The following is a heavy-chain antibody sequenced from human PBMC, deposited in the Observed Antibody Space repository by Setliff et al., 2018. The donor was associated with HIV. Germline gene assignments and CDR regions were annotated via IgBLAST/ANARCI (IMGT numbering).Heavy chain of an antibody. CDR1: GGSISSYY. D-gene: IGHD3-3*01. Sequence: PSETLSLTCTVSGGSISSYYWSWIRQPPGKGLEWIGYIYYSGSTKYNPSLKSRVTISVDTSKNQFSLKLTSVTAADTAVYYCARSPPTTFWSGYTYYYYMDVWGKGTTVTVSS. CDR2: IYYSGST. J-gene: IGHJ6*03. V-gene: IGHV4-59*01. CDR3: ARSPPTTFWSGYTYYYYMDV.